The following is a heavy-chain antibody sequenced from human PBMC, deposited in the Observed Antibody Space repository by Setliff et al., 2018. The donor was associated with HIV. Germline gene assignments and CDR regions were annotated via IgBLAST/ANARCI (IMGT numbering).Heavy chain of an antibody. CDR3: TTDLYDRSGYFQHNAFDI. Sequence: PGGSLRLSCAASGFTFSNAWMSWVRQAPGKGLEWVGRIKSKTDGGTTDYAAPVKGRFTISRDDSDKTLYLQMNSLETEDTAMYYCTTDLYDRSGYFQHNAFDIWGQGTMVTVSS. CDR1: GFTFSNAW. D-gene: IGHD3-22*01. J-gene: IGHJ3*02. V-gene: IGHV3-15*01. CDR2: IKSKTDGGTT.